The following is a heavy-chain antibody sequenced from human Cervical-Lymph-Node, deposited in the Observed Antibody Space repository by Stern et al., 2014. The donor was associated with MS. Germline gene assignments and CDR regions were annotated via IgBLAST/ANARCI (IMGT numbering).Heavy chain of an antibody. CDR2: IYNSGGT. D-gene: IGHD5-12*01. CDR1: GASISSYY. J-gene: IGHJ6*02. V-gene: IGHV4-59*01. Sequence: QLQLQESGPGLVKPSETLSLTCTVSGASISSYYLRWIRQPPGKGLEYIEYIYNSGGTNYNPSLQSRVTISVETSKNQFSLKLSAVTAADTAVYYCARDRVATFLGLDVWGQGTTVTVSS. CDR3: ARDRVATFLGLDV.